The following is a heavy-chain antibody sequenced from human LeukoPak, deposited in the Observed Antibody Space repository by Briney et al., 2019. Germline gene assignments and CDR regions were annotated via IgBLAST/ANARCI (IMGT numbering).Heavy chain of an antibody. V-gene: IGHV3-74*01. CDR2: INPEETTT. D-gene: IGHD1-14*01. CDR1: GFTFSRYW. J-gene: IGHJ4*02. Sequence: GGSLRLSCAASGFTFSRYWMHWVRQAPRKGLVWISRINPEETTTSYADSVRGRFTISRDNAKNTLYLEMNSLRTEDTAVYYCARGGLEPVDYWGQGSLVTVSS. CDR3: ARGGLEPVDY.